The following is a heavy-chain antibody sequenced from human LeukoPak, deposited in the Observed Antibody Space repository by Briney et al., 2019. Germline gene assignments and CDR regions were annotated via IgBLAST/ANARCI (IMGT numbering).Heavy chain of an antibody. CDR3: AKDIGGYSYGYGYYGMDV. V-gene: IGHV3-43*02. CDR2: ISGDGGST. CDR1: GFTFDDYA. J-gene: IGHJ6*02. D-gene: IGHD5-18*01. Sequence: PGGSLRLSCAASGFTFDDYAMHWVRQAPGKGLEWVSLISGDGGSTYYADSVKGRFTISRDNSKNSLYLQMNSLRTEDTALYYCAKDIGGYSYGYGYYGMDVWGQGTTVTVSS.